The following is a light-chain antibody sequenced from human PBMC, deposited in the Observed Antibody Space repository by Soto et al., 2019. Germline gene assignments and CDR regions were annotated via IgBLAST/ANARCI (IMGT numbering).Light chain of an antibody. CDR3: QHYNSYSEA. CDR2: EAS. V-gene: IGKV1-5*03. CDR1: QSISSW. Sequence: DIQMTQSPSTLSASVGDRVTITCRASQSISSWLAWYQQKPGKAPKLLIYEASSLEKGVPARFGGSGSGTEFTLTISSLQPDDFATYYCQHYNSYSEAFGQGTKVDIK. J-gene: IGKJ1*01.